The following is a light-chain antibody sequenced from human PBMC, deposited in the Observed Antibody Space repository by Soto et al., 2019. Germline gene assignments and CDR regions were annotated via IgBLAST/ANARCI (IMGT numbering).Light chain of an antibody. CDR1: QSITNN. V-gene: IGKV1-27*01. CDR2: AAS. J-gene: IGKJ1*01. Sequence: DIPMTQSPSSLSASVGDRVTITCRASQSITNNLAWYQQKPGKVPKLLIYAASTLQPGVPSRFSGSGSGTDFTLTISSLQPEDVAAYYCQKYNSAPRTFGQGTKVEIK. CDR3: QKYNSAPRT.